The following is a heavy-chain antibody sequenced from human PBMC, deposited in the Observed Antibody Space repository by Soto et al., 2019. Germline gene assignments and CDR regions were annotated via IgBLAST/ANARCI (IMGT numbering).Heavy chain of an antibody. D-gene: IGHD2-21*02. J-gene: IGHJ6*02. CDR1: GGSVSSGSYY. CDR2: IYYSGST. V-gene: IGHV4-61*01. Sequence: QVQLQESGPGLVKPSETLSLTCTVSGGSVSSGSYYWSWIRQPPGKGLEWIGYIYYSGSTNYNPSRNSRVXTXAXXSNNQFSLKLSSVTAADTAVYYCARGIEGRHHCRYYYGMDVWGQGTTVTVSS. CDR3: ARGIEGRHHCRYYYGMDV.